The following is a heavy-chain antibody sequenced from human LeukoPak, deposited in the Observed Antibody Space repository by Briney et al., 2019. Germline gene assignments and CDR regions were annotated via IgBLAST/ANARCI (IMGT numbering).Heavy chain of an antibody. CDR2: IIPVLNIT. J-gene: IGHJ6*02. D-gene: IGHD4/OR15-4a*01. CDR3: ARDQGLTAPPPYGLDV. CDR1: GGTFSSSA. Sequence: SVKVSCKTSGGTFSSSAITWVRRAPGQGLEWMGRIIPVLNITSYAQKFQGRVTITADTSTSTVYMELSSLRSEETAVYYCARDQGLTAPPPYGLDVWGQGTTVIVSS. V-gene: IGHV1-69*04.